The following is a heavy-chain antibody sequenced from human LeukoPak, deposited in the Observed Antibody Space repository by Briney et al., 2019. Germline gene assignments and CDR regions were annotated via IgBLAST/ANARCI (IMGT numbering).Heavy chain of an antibody. Sequence: GGSLRLSCAASGFTFSSYAMSWVRQAPGKGLEWVSAISGSGGSTYYADSVKGRFTISRDNSKNTLYPQMNSLRAEDTAVYYCAKDLLTMIDLGIDPWGQGTLVTVSS. V-gene: IGHV3-23*01. CDR1: GFTFSSYA. D-gene: IGHD3-22*01. J-gene: IGHJ5*02. CDR3: AKDLLTMIDLGIDP. CDR2: ISGSGGST.